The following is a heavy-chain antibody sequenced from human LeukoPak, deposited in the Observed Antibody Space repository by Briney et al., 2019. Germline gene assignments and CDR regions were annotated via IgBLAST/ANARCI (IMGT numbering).Heavy chain of an antibody. CDR1: GGSISSNNYY. J-gene: IGHJ5*02. Sequence: SETLSLTCTVSGGSISSNNYYWGWIRQPPGKGLEWIGNIYFTGSTYYNPSLKSRVTISVDTSKNQFSLKLSSVTAADTAVYYCARITMVRGVTKNNWFDPWGQGTLVTVSS. V-gene: IGHV4-39*07. CDR2: IYFTGST. CDR3: ARITMVRGVTKNNWFDP. D-gene: IGHD3-10*01.